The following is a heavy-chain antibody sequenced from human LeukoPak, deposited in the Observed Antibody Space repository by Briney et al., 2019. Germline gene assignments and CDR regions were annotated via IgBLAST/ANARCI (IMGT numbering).Heavy chain of an antibody. CDR1: GGSISSSSYY. D-gene: IGHD3-10*01. CDR3: ARDRLGPGELLY. J-gene: IGHJ4*02. V-gene: IGHV4-39*07. CDR2: MYNSGST. Sequence: PSETLSLTCTVSGGSISSSSYYWGWIRQPPGKGLEWIGSMYNSGSTYYNPSLKSRVTMSVDTSKKQFSLKLGSVTAADTAVYYCARDRLGPGELLYWGQGTLVTVSS.